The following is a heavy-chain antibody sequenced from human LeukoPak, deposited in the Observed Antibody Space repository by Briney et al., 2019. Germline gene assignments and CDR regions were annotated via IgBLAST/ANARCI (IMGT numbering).Heavy chain of an antibody. CDR2: ISHDGSYK. CDR1: GFSFSKFG. V-gene: IGHV3-30*18. J-gene: IGHJ4*02. D-gene: IGHD4-17*01. Sequence: GGSLRLSCVASGFSFSKFGMHWVRQAAGKGMEWVAVISHDGSYKYYADSVKGRFTISRDNSRNTLYLQISSLRADDTAVYYCAKVPSSVTPVYWGQGTLVTVSS. CDR3: AKVPSSVTPVY.